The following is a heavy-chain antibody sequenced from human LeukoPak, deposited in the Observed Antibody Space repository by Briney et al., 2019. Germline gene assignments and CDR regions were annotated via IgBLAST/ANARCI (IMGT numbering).Heavy chain of an antibody. Sequence: ASVKVSCKASGYTFTSYNINWVRQATGQGLEWMGWMNPNSGNSAFAQKFQGRVTMTRDTSTSTTYMELSSLRSEDTAVYYCARVPLVYCGRDWTDYYYHMDVWGNGTTVTVSS. CDR1: GYTFTSYN. D-gene: IGHD2-21*01. J-gene: IGHJ6*03. V-gene: IGHV1-8*01. CDR2: MNPNSGNS. CDR3: ARVPLVYCGRDWTDYYYHMDV.